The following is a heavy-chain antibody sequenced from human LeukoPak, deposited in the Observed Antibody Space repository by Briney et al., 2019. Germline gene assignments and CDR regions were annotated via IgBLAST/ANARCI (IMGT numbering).Heavy chain of an antibody. D-gene: IGHD3-10*01. CDR1: GFTFRSYS. V-gene: IGHV3-48*04. CDR2: ISSSSRTI. CDR3: ARVIGFGELLLDY. J-gene: IGHJ4*02. Sequence: GGSLRLSCAASGFTFRSYSMNWVRQAPGKGLECVSYISSSSRTIYYADSVKGRYTIYRDNAKNSLYLQMNSLRAEDTAVSYCARVIGFGELLLDYWGQGTPLTVSS.